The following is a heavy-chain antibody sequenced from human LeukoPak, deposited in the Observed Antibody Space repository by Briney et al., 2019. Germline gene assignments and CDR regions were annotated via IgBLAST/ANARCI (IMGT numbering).Heavy chain of an antibody. CDR2: IFFSGST. CDR1: GGSISSSSYY. D-gene: IGHD6-13*01. CDR3: ARVNIAAAGTHWFDP. J-gene: IGHJ5*02. V-gene: IGHV4-39*07. Sequence: PSETLSLTCTVSGGSISSSSYYWGWIRQPPGKGLEWIANIFFSGSTYYNPSLESRVTMSVDTSKNRFSLKLSSVTAADTAVYYCARVNIAAAGTHWFDPWGQGTLVTVSS.